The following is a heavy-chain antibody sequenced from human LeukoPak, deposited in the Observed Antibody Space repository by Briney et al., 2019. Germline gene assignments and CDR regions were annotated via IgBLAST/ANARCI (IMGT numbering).Heavy chain of an antibody. D-gene: IGHD3-22*01. V-gene: IGHV3-48*01. Sequence: GGPLRLSCAASGFTFSSYSMNWVRQAPGKGLEWVSYISSSSSTIYYADSVKGRFTISRENAKNSLYLQMNSLRAGDTAVYYCARSGGYYLDYWGQGTLVTVSS. CDR1: GFTFSSYS. CDR2: ISSSSSTI. J-gene: IGHJ4*02. CDR3: ARSGGYYLDY.